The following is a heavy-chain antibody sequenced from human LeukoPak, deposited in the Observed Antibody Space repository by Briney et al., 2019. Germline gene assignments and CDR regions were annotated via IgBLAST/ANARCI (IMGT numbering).Heavy chain of an antibody. Sequence: GESLKIFCKGSGYSFTRHWNGWVRQIPGKGPEWMGIIYPGDSDTGFSPSFQGQVTVSADKSISTAYLQWCSLKASDTAMYYCARHAAATYYDILTGYYPDYWGQGTLVTVSS. D-gene: IGHD3-9*01. V-gene: IGHV5-51*01. CDR2: IYPGDSDT. CDR3: ARHAAATYYDILTGYYPDY. J-gene: IGHJ4*02. CDR1: GYSFTRHW.